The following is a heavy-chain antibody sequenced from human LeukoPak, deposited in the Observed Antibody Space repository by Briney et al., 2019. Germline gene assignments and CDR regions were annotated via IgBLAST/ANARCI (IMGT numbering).Heavy chain of an antibody. V-gene: IGHV3-48*03. CDR1: GFTFSSYE. CDR3: ARSRWLDAFDY. D-gene: IGHD6-19*01. J-gene: IGHJ4*02. Sequence: GGSLRLSCVGSGFTFSSYEMNWVRQAPGKGLEWLSYIGSSDSTTHYADSVKGRFTISRDNAKNTLYLQMNSLRADDTAVYYCARSRWLDAFDYWGQGTLVTVSS. CDR2: IGSSDSTT.